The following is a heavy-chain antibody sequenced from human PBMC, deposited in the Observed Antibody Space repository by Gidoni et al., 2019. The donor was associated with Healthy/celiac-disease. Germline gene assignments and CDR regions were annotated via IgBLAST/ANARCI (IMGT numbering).Heavy chain of an antibody. CDR2: IYHRGSN. D-gene: IGHD6-19*01. CDR1: GYSISSGYY. V-gene: IGHV4-38-2*01. Sequence: QVQLQESGPGLVKPSETLSLTCAVSGYSISSGYYWGWIRQPPGTGLEWIGSIYHRGSNYYNPSLKSRVTISVDTSKNQFSLKLSSVTAADTAVYYCANTGYSSGWYDYWGQGTLVTVSS. CDR3: ANTGYSSGWYDY. J-gene: IGHJ4*02.